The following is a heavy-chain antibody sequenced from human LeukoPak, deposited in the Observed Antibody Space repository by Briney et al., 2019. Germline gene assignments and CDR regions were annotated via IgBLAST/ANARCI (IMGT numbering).Heavy chain of an antibody. Sequence: SETLSLTCTVSGDFISGSSYYWGWIRQPPGKGLEWIGSIYYSGTTYYNPSLKSRVTMSVDTSKNQFSLKLSSVTAADTAVYYCARSRYSYGWGDYWGQGTLVTVSS. CDR1: GDFISGSSYY. D-gene: IGHD5-18*01. CDR3: ARSRYSYGWGDY. V-gene: IGHV4-39*07. J-gene: IGHJ4*02. CDR2: IYYSGTT.